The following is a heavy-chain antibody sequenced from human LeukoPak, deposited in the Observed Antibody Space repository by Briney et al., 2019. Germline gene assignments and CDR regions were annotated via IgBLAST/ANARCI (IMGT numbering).Heavy chain of an antibody. CDR3: ARSSGHTYGTYYYYYSMDV. D-gene: IGHD5-18*01. J-gene: IGHJ6*03. Sequence: SETLSLTCTVSGGSISSYYWSWIRQPPGKGLEWIGCIYYSGSTNYNPSLKSRVTISVDTSKNQFSLKLNSVTAADTAVYYCARSSGHTYGTYYYYYSMDVWGKGTSVTVSS. CDR1: GGSISSYY. V-gene: IGHV4-59*01. CDR2: IYYSGST.